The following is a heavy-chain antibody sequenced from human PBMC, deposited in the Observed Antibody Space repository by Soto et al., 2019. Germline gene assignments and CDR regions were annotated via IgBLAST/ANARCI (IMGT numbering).Heavy chain of an antibody. D-gene: IGHD2-15*01. J-gene: IGHJ4*02. CDR2: ISGSGGST. Sequence: GGSLRLSCAASGFTFSSYAMSWVRQAPGKGLEWVSAISGSGGSTYYADSVKGRFTISRDNSKNTLYLQMNSLRAEDTAVYYCAKDRCSGGSCYGLRPGDYWGQGTLVTVSS. CDR1: GFTFSSYA. CDR3: AKDRCSGGSCYGLRPGDY. V-gene: IGHV3-23*01.